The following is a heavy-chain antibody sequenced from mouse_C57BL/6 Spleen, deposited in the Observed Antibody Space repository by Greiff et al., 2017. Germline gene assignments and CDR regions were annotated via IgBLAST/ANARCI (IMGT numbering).Heavy chain of an antibody. J-gene: IGHJ2*01. Sequence: VKLQESGPELVKPGASVKISCKASGYAFSSSWMNWVKQRPGKGLEWIGRIYPGDGDTNYNGKFKGKATLTADKSSSTAYMQLSSLTSEDSAVYFCAREDYGSLFDYWGQGTTLTVSS. CDR1: GYAFSSSW. V-gene: IGHV1-82*01. D-gene: IGHD1-1*01. CDR2: IYPGDGDT. CDR3: AREDYGSLFDY.